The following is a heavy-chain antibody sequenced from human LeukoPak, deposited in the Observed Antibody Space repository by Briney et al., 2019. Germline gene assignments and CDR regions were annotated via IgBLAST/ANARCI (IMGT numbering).Heavy chain of an antibody. Sequence: ASVKVSCKASGCTFTSYGISWVRQAPGQGLEWMGWISAYNGNTNYAQKLQGRVTMTTDTSTSTAYMELRSLRSDDTAVYYCARVRAAAGLFQHWGQGTLVTVSS. CDR3: ARVRAAAGLFQH. D-gene: IGHD6-13*01. V-gene: IGHV1-18*01. CDR1: GCTFTSYG. CDR2: ISAYNGNT. J-gene: IGHJ1*01.